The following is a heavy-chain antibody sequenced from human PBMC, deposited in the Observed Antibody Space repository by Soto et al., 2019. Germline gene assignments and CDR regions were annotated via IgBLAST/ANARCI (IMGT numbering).Heavy chain of an antibody. J-gene: IGHJ6*02. CDR1: GFTFSSYG. Sequence: GGSLRLSCAASGFTFSSYGMHWVRQAPGKGVEWVAVISYDGSNKYYADSVKGRFTISRDNSKNTLYLQMNSLRAEDTAVYYCAKDLNPYYYGMDVWGQGTTVTVSS. CDR3: AKDLNPYYYGMDV. CDR2: ISYDGSNK. V-gene: IGHV3-30*18.